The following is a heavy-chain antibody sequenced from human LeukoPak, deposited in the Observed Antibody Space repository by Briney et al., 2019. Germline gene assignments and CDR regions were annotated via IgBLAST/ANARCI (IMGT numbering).Heavy chain of an antibody. CDR1: GFTFSSYA. Sequence: GRSLRLSCAASGFTFSSYAMHLVRRAPGKGLEWVAVISYDGSNKYYADSVKGRFTISRDNSKNTLYLQMNSLRAEDTAVYYCARDINSYGYLDYWGQGTLVTVSS. CDR2: ISYDGSNK. D-gene: IGHD5-18*01. CDR3: ARDINSYGYLDY. J-gene: IGHJ4*02. V-gene: IGHV3-30-3*01.